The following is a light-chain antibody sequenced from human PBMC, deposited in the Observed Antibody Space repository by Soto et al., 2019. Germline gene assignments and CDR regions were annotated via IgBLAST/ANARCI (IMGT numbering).Light chain of an antibody. CDR1: QRLLHSNGNNY. V-gene: IGKV2-28*01. CDR3: MQALQTPYT. CDR2: LGS. Sequence: DIMMTQSPLSLPVTPGEPASISCRSSQRLLHSNGNNYLDWYLRKPGQSPQLLIYLGSNRASGVPDRFSGSGSGTDFTLKISRVEAEDVGVYYCMQALQTPYTFGQGTKLEIK. J-gene: IGKJ2*01.